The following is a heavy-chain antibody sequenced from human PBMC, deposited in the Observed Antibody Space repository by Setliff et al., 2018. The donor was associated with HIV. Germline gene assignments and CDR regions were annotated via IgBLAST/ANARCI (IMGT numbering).Heavy chain of an antibody. J-gene: IGHJ4*02. CDR3: GRGTLYGVSDY. CDR1: GYTLTGLA. Sequence: SVTVSCKISGYTLTGLAIHWVRQAPGQGLEWVGSLIPALGEPHYAQSVQGRAAITADDSTHTAYLELVNLRSDDTATYYCGRGTLYGVSDYWGPGTLVTVSS. D-gene: IGHD3-3*01. V-gene: IGHV1-69*11. CDR2: LIPALGEP.